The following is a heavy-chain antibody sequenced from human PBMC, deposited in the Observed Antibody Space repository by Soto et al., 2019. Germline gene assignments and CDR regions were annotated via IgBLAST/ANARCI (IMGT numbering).Heavy chain of an antibody. CDR2: INPSDNTK. Sequence: ASVKVSCKASGYSLTRYYMQWVRQAPGQGLEWMGIINPSDNTKSYAQKFQGRVTMTRDTSTSTVYMELTSLRSEDTAVYYCARVYCGGGICYSDAFDIWGQGTMVTVSS. V-gene: IGHV1-46*01. J-gene: IGHJ3*02. CDR1: GYSLTRYY. CDR3: ARVYCGGGICYSDAFDI. D-gene: IGHD2-15*01.